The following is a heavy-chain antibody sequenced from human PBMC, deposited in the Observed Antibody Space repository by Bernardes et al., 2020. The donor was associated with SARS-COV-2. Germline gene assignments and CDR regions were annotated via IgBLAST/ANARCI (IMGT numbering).Heavy chain of an antibody. CDR2: ISSSGAGT. CDR3: AKGILVRGVIGRFDP. V-gene: IGHV3-23*01. CDR1: GSTFSFDA. Sequence: GGSLRLSCAASGSTFSFDAMTWVRQAPGKGLEWVSSISSSGAGTYYADSVQGRFIISRDNSKNTLFLQMNSLTVEDTAVYYCAKGILVRGVIGRFDPWGQGTLVTVSS. J-gene: IGHJ5*02. D-gene: IGHD3-10*01.